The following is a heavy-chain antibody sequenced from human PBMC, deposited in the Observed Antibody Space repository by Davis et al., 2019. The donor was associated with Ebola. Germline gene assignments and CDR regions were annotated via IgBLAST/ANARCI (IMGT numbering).Heavy chain of an antibody. J-gene: IGHJ3*02. CDR2: ISSSSSYT. D-gene: IGHD3-16*02. V-gene: IGHV3-11*06. CDR1: GFTFSDYY. Sequence: GESLKISCAASGFTFSDYYMSWIRQAPGKGLEWVSYISSSSSYTNYADSVKGRFTISRDNSKNTLYLQMNSLRAEDTAVYYCARESYAFDIWGQGTMVTVSS. CDR3: ARESYAFDI.